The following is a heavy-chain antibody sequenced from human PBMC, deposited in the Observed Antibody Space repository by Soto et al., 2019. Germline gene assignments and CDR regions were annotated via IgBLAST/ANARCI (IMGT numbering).Heavy chain of an antibody. CDR2: IWYDGSNK. Sequence: QVQLVESGGGVVQPGRSLRLSCAASGFTFSSYGMHWVRQAPGKGLEWVAVIWYDGSNKYYADSVKGRFTISRDNSKNTLYLQMNSLRAEDTAVYYCARGSFYYGGNSGFDYWGQGTLVTVSS. J-gene: IGHJ4*02. CDR1: GFTFSSYG. D-gene: IGHD4-17*01. V-gene: IGHV3-33*01. CDR3: ARGSFYYGGNSGFDY.